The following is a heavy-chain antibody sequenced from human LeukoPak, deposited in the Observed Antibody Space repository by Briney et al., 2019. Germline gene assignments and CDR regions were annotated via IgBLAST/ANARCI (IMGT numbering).Heavy chain of an antibody. Sequence: SETLSLTCTVSGGSISSYYWSWIRQPAGKGLEWIGRIYTSGSTNYNPSLKSRVTMSVDTSKNQFSLKLSSVTAADTAVYYCAREESSSGWYPNDYWGQGTLVTVSS. CDR2: IYTSGST. D-gene: IGHD6-19*01. CDR1: GGSISSYY. J-gene: IGHJ4*02. CDR3: AREESSSGWYPNDY. V-gene: IGHV4-4*07.